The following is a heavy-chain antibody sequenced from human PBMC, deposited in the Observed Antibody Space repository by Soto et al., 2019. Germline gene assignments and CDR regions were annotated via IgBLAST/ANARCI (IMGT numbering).Heavy chain of an antibody. CDR2: IHYSGST. D-gene: IGHD3-10*01. V-gene: IGHV4-59*01. J-gene: IGHJ5*02. CDR1: GGSISSYY. CDR3: ARDRGGVASNWFDP. Sequence: QVQLQESGPGLVKPSETLSLTCTVSGGSISSYYWSWIRQPPGKGLEWIGYIHYSGSTKYNPSLNSRVTISVDTSKNQFSLKLSSVTAADTAVYYCARDRGGVASNWFDPWGQGTLVTVSS.